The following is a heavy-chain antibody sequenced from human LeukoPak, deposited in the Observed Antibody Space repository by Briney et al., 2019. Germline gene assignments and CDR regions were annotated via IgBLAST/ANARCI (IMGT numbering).Heavy chain of an antibody. V-gene: IGHV3-66*02. CDR1: GFPVSSNY. CDR3: ARGVWELPDY. J-gene: IGHJ4*02. CDR2: IYSGGST. Sequence: GGALRLFCAASGFPVSSNYMSWGRQAPGKGLEWVSVIYSGGSTYYADSVKGRFTISRDNSKNTLYLQMNSLRAEDTAVYYCARGVWELPDYWGQGTLVTVSS. D-gene: IGHD1-26*01.